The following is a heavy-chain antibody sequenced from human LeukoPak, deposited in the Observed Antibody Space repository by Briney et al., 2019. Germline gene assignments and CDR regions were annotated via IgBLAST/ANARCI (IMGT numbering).Heavy chain of an antibody. CDR3: ARVTGERNRRIAAAGTGRWFDP. D-gene: IGHD6-13*01. CDR2: INHSGST. CDR1: GGSFSGYY. Sequence: PSETLSLTCAVSGGSFSGYYWSGIRQPPGKGLEWIGEINHSGSTNYNPSLKSRVTISVDTSKNQFSLKLSSVTAADTAVYYCARVTGERNRRIAAAGTGRWFDPWGQGTLVTVSS. V-gene: IGHV4-34*01. J-gene: IGHJ5*02.